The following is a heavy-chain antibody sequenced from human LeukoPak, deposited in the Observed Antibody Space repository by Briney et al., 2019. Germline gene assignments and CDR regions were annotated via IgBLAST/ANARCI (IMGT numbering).Heavy chain of an antibody. D-gene: IGHD3-3*01. CDR3: ARMYFDFWRNISESRYGMDV. J-gene: IGHJ6*02. Sequence: GGSLRLSCAASGFTVSNKYMTWVRQAPGKGLEWVSVIYSGAGTDYADSVKGRFTISRHNSKNTLYLQTNSLRTEDTAVYYCARMYFDFWRNISESRYGMDVWGQGTTVTVSS. CDR1: GFTVSNKY. CDR2: IYSGAGT. V-gene: IGHV3-53*04.